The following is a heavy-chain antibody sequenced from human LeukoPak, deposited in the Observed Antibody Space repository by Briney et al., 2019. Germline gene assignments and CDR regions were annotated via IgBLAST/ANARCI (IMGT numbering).Heavy chain of an antibody. Sequence: PSETLSLTCAVYGGSFSGYYWNWIRQPPGKGLEWIGYIYHSGSTNYNPSLKSRVTISVDTSMNQFSLKLSSVTAADTAVYYCARAFSSSSFYFNYWGQGTLVTVSS. D-gene: IGHD6-6*01. V-gene: IGHV4-59*01. CDR3: ARAFSSSSFYFNY. CDR2: IYHSGST. CDR1: GGSFSGYY. J-gene: IGHJ4*02.